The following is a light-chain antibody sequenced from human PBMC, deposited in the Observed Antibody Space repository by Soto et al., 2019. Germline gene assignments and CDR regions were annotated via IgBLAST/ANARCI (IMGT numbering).Light chain of an antibody. CDR2: GNN. J-gene: IGLJ7*01. CDR3: ASWDDTLNVAV. Sequence: QSVLTQPPSASGTPGQRVTISCSGSSSNIGSNTVNWYQQLPGTAPKLLIYGNNERPSGVPDRFSGSKSGTSGSLAISGLQSEDEADYSCASWDDTLNVAVFGGGTQLTVL. V-gene: IGLV1-44*01. CDR1: SSNIGSNT.